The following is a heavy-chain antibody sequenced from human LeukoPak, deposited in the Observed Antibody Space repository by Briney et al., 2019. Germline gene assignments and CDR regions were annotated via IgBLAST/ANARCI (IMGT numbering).Heavy chain of an antibody. CDR1: GFTFSSYY. D-gene: IGHD3-16*01. V-gene: IGHV3-7*04. Sequence: GGSLRLSCAASGFTFSSYYMAWVRQAPGKGLEWVANIKQDGSEKYYVGSVKGRFTISRENAKNSLYLQLNSLRVEDTAVYFCAGGFGFLIESWGQGTLVTVSS. CDR2: IKQDGSEK. J-gene: IGHJ4*02. CDR3: AGGFGFLIES.